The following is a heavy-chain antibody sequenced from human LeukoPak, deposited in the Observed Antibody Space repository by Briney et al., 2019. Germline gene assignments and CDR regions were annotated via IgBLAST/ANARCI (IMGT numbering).Heavy chain of an antibody. CDR2: IYYSGST. CDR3: ARHQWLRHEAFDI. Sequence: KASETLSLTCAVYGGSFSGYYWSWIRQPPGKGLEWIGYIYYSGSTNYNPSLKSRVTISVDTSKNQFSLKLSSVTAADTAVYYCARHQWLRHEAFDIWGQGTMVTVSS. V-gene: IGHV4-59*08. J-gene: IGHJ3*02. CDR1: GGSFSGYY. D-gene: IGHD6-19*01.